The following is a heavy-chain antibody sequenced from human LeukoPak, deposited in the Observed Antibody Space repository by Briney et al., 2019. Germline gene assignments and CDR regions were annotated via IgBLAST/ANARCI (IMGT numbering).Heavy chain of an antibody. Sequence: SQTLSLTCTVSGGSISSGSYYWSWIRQPAGKGLEWIGRIYTSGSTNYNPSLESRVTISVDTSKNQFSLKLGSVTAADTAVYYCARSGSSGYYLYFDYWGQGTLVTVSS. D-gene: IGHD3-22*01. CDR3: ARSGSSGYYLYFDY. CDR2: IYTSGST. J-gene: IGHJ4*02. CDR1: GGSISSGSYY. V-gene: IGHV4-61*02.